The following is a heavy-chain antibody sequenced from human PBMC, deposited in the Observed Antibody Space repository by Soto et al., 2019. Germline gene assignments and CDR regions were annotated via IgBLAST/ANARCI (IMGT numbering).Heavy chain of an antibody. V-gene: IGHV3-30-3*02. D-gene: IGHD7-27*01. Sequence: GGSLSLSCTASGFTFSSYAMHWVRQAPGKGLEWVAFISHDGNTTYYADSVKGRFSISRDNSKNTLYLQMNSLRAEDTAVYYCAKFSNSYFDYWGQGTQVTVSS. CDR3: AKFSNSYFDY. CDR1: GFTFSSYA. CDR2: ISHDGNTT. J-gene: IGHJ4*02.